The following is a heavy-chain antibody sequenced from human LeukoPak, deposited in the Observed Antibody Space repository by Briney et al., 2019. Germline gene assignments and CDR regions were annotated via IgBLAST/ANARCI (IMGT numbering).Heavy chain of an antibody. Sequence: GASLKISCQGSGSSFTNYWIGWVRQLPGKDLEWMGIFSPGDSDSRYSPSFRGQVTISADKSISTVYLQWSSLKASDTAMYYCARLASAWNFDYWGQGTLVTVSS. D-gene: IGHD6-19*01. CDR2: FSPGDSDS. CDR1: GSSFTNYW. V-gene: IGHV5-51*01. J-gene: IGHJ4*02. CDR3: ARLASAWNFDY.